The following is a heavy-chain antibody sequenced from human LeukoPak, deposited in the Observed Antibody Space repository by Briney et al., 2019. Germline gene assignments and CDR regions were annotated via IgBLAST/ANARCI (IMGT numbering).Heavy chain of an antibody. V-gene: IGHV1-69*05. D-gene: IGHD2-2*01. CDR1: GGTFSSYA. Sequence: GASVKVSCKASGGTFSSYAISWVRQAPGQGLEWMGGIIPIFGTANYAQKFQGRVTMTTDTSTSTAYMELRSLRSDDTAVYYCARGHGYQLLSSGWFDPWGQGTLVTVSS. CDR2: IIPIFGTA. CDR3: ARGHGYQLLSSGWFDP. J-gene: IGHJ5*02.